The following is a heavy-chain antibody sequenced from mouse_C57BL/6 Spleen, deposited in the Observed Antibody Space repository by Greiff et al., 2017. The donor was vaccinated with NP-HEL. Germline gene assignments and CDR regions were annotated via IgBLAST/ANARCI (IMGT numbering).Heavy chain of an antibody. CDR2: IHPNSGST. V-gene: IGHV1-64*01. D-gene: IGHD1-1*01. CDR1: GYTFTSYW. CDR3: ARDYYYGSSFPDWYFDV. Sequence: QVQLQQPGAELVKPGASVKLSCKASGYTFTSYWMHWVKQRPGQGLEWIGMIHPNSGSTNYNEKFKSKATLTVDKSSSTAYMQLSSLTSEDSAVYYCARDYYYGSSFPDWYFDVWGTGTTVTVSS. J-gene: IGHJ1*03.